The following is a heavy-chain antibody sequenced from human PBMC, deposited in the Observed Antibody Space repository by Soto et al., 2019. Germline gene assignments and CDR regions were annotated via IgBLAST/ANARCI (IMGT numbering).Heavy chain of an antibody. V-gene: IGHV1-46*01. CDR2: INPSGGST. J-gene: IGHJ6*02. CDR1: GYTFTSYY. CDR3: AGDGLAPLRFLEWFRWYYGMDV. D-gene: IGHD3-3*01. Sequence: ASVKVSCKASGYTFTSYYMHWVRQAPGQGLEWMGIINPSGGSTSYAQKFQGRVTMTRDTSTSTVYMELSSLRSEDTAVYYCAGDGLAPLRFLEWFRWYYGMDVWGQGTTVTVSS.